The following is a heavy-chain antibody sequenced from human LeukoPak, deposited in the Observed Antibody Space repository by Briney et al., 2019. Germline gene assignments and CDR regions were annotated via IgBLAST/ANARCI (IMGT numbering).Heavy chain of an antibody. D-gene: IGHD1-1*01. CDR3: ARWGGTRQYYFDY. J-gene: IGHJ4*02. Sequence: PGRSLRLSCAVSGFIFSDYGFHWVRQAPGKGHEWVAVTRFDGSIKQYADSVKGRFTISRDDSKNTLYLQMNFLKSEDTAVYYCARWGGTRQYYFDYWGQGTLVTVSS. CDR2: TRFDGSIK. V-gene: IGHV3-33*01. CDR1: GFIFSDYG.